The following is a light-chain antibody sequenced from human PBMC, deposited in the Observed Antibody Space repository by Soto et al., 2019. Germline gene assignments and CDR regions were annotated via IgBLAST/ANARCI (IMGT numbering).Light chain of an antibody. CDR1: QDVTTN. J-gene: IGKJ3*01. V-gene: IGKV3D-11*03. CDR3: QERSNWPRFT. Sequence: TQFPAIVSAFPGARTTLSCRGAQDVTTNFAWYQLRRGQPPTLLMYDVSNRATGIPARFSGSGSGIDFTLTICSLEAEDLAIYYCQERSNWPRFTFGAGTKVDIK. CDR2: DVS.